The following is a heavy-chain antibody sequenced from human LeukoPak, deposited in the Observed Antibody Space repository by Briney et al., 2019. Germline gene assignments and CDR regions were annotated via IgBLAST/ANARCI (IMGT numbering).Heavy chain of an antibody. D-gene: IGHD5-24*01. CDR3: ARVAWPDAFDI. Sequence: GGSLRLSCAASGFTFSDYYMSWIRQAPGKGLEWVSVISGGGITYYTDSVKGRFTISRDNSKNTLYLQMNSLRAEDTAVYYCARVAWPDAFDIWGQGTMVTVS. CDR2: ISGGGIT. CDR1: GFTFSDYY. V-gene: IGHV3-53*01. J-gene: IGHJ3*02.